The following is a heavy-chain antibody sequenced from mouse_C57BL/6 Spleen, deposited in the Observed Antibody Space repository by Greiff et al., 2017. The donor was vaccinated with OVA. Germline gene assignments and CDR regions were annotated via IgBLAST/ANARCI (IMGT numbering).Heavy chain of an antibody. CDR2: IWRGGST. Sequence: QVQLKESGPGLVQPSQSLSITCTVSGFSLTSYGVHWVRQSPGKGLEWLGVIWRGGSTDYNAAFMSRLSITKDNSKSQVFFKMNSLQADDTAIYYCAKMGDYDEWYFDVWGTGTTVTVSS. D-gene: IGHD2-4*01. CDR3: AKMGDYDEWYFDV. V-gene: IGHV2-5*01. CDR1: GFSLTSYG. J-gene: IGHJ1*03.